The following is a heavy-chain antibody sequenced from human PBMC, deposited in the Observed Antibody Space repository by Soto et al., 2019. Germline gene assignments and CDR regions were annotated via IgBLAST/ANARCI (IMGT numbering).Heavy chain of an antibody. CDR2: IYYSGST. J-gene: IGHJ4*02. V-gene: IGHV4-59*12. CDR1: GGSISSYY. CDR3: ARGVTTVTTIDY. D-gene: IGHD4-17*01. Sequence: SETLSLTCTVSGGSISSYYWSWIRQPPGKGLEWIGYIYYSGSTYYNPSLKSRVTISVDRSKNQFSLKLSSVTAADTAVYYCARGVTTVTTIDYSGQGTLVTVSS.